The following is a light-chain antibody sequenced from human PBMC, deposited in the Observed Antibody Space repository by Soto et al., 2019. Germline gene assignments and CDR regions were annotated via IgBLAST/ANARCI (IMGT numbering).Light chain of an antibody. CDR3: SSYRSRSTWV. CDR2: EVS. V-gene: IGLV2-14*01. Sequence: QSALPQPASVSGSRGQSITISFTGTSSDVGGYNYVSWYQQHPGKVPPLMIYEVSNRPSGVSNRFSGSKSGNTASLTISGLQAEDQADYYCSSYRSRSTWVFGGGTKLTVL. CDR1: SSDVGGYNY. J-gene: IGLJ3*02.